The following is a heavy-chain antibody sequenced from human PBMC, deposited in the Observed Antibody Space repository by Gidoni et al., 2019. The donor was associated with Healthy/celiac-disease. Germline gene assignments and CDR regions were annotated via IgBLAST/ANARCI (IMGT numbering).Heavy chain of an antibody. J-gene: IGHJ6*03. CDR2: IYSGGST. CDR3: ARDRVSMGYMDV. CDR1: GFTVSSNY. Sequence: EVQLVESGGGLVQPGGSLRLSCAASGFTVSSNYMSWVRQAPGKGMEWVSVIYSGGSTYYADSVKGRFTISRDNSKNTLYLQMNSLRAEDTAVYYCARDRVSMGYMDVWGKGTTVTVSS. V-gene: IGHV3-66*01. D-gene: IGHD3-10*01.